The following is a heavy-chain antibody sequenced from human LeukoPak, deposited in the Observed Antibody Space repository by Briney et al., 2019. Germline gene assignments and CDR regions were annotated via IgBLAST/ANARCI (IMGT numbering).Heavy chain of an antibody. Sequence: PGGSLRLSCAASGFTVSSNYMSWVRQAPGKGLDWVSVIYSGGSTYYADSVKGRFTISRHNSKNTLYLQMNSLRAEDTAVYYCARLWAAAEYYYYGMDVWGQGTTVTVSS. CDR3: ARLWAAAEYYYYGMDV. J-gene: IGHJ6*02. CDR2: IYSGGST. V-gene: IGHV3-53*04. D-gene: IGHD6-13*01. CDR1: GFTVSSNY.